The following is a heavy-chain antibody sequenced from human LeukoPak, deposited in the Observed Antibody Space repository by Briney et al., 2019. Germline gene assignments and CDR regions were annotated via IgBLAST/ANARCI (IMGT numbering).Heavy chain of an antibody. J-gene: IGHJ6*02. CDR2: ISSSSSYI. CDR1: GFTFSSYS. CDR3: ARDSGLEYGDIEVQSDYYYGMDV. V-gene: IGHV3-21*01. D-gene: IGHD3-3*01. Sequence: GGSLRLSCAASGFTFSSYSMNWVRQAPGKGLEWVSSISSSSSYIYYADSVKGRFTISRDNAKNSLYLQMNSLRAEDTAVYYCARDSGLEYGDIEVQSDYYYGMDVWGQGTTVTVSS.